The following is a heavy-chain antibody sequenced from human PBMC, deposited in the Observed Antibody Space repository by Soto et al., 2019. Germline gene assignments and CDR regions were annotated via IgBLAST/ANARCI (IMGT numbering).Heavy chain of an antibody. CDR2: IYYSGST. CDR3: ARDTMVRGVIMSYDYGMDV. J-gene: IGHJ6*02. V-gene: IGHV4-59*01. D-gene: IGHD3-10*01. Sequence: SETLSLTCTVSGGSISSYYWSWIRQPPGKGLAWIGYIYYSGSTNYNPSLKSRVTISVDTSKNQFSLKLSSVTAADTAVYYCARDTMVRGVIMSYDYGMDVWGQGTTVTVSS. CDR1: GGSISSYY.